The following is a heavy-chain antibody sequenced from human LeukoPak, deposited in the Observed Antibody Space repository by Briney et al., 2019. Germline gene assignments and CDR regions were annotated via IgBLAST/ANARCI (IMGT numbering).Heavy chain of an antibody. CDR3: ARELAAAGTSVQPQYYYYYMDV. Sequence: EGSLRLSCAGSGFTFSSYRMNWVRQAPGKGLEWVSYISSSSRTIYYADSVKGRFTISRDNAKNSLYLQMNSLRAEDTAVYYCARELAAAGTSVQPQYYYYYMDVWGKGTTVTISS. CDR2: ISSSSRTI. V-gene: IGHV3-48*01. CDR1: GFTFSSYR. D-gene: IGHD6-13*01. J-gene: IGHJ6*03.